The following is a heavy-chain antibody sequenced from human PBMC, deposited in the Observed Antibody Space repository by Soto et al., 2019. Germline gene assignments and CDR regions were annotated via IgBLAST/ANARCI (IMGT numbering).Heavy chain of an antibody. Sequence: PSETLSLTCTVSCGSISSDYWSWIRQPPGKGLEWIGYIYYSGSTNYNPSLKSRVTISVDTSKNQFSLKLSSVTAADTAVYYCARAYCSGGSCYSADYWFDPWGQGTLVTVSS. CDR1: CGSISSDY. CDR3: ARAYCSGGSCYSADYWFDP. D-gene: IGHD2-15*01. V-gene: IGHV4-59*01. CDR2: IYYSGST. J-gene: IGHJ5*02.